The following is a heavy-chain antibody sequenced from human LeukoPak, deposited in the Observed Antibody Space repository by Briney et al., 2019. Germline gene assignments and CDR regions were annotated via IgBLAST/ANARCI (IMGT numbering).Heavy chain of an antibody. V-gene: IGHV3-7*01. J-gene: IGHJ4*02. Sequence: GGSLRLSCAASGFTFSSYWMSWVRQAPGKGLEWVAHVNQDGSEKPFVDSVEGRLTISRDNAANLLFLQMSILRAEDTAVYYCAREYDYGVSRADYWGQGTLVTVSS. CDR3: AREYDYGVSRADY. D-gene: IGHD4-17*01. CDR1: GFTFSSYW. CDR2: VNQDGSEK.